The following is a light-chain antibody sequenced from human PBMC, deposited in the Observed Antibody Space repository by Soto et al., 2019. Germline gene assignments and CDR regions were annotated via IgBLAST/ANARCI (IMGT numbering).Light chain of an antibody. Sequence: EIVLTQSPDTLSLSPGERATLSCRASQSVRSSLAWYQQKPGQAPRLLIYDASNRATGIPARFSGSGSGTGFPLTISRLEAEDFAVLFCPARRKWPSEVNFGPGAKVDIK. V-gene: IGKV3-11*01. CDR2: DAS. CDR1: QSVRSS. CDR3: PARRKWPSEVN. J-gene: IGKJ3*01.